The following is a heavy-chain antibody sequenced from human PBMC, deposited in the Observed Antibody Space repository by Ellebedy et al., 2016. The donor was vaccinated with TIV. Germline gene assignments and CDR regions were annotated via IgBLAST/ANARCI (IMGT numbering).Heavy chain of an antibody. CDR2: ISSSGATI. Sequence: PGGSLRLSCVASGFTFDSYAMHWARQAPGKGLEWVAHISSSGATIYYADSVKGRFTISRDNAKSSLYLQMNSLRAEDTAVYYCVRESYRNYTWGTTGFDSWGQGTLVTASS. J-gene: IGHJ5*01. V-gene: IGHV3-48*04. CDR3: VRESYRNYTWGTTGFDS. CDR1: GFTFDSYA. D-gene: IGHD4-11*01.